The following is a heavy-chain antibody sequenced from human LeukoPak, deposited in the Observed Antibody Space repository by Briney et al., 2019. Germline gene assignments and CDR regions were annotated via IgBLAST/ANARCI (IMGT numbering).Heavy chain of an antibody. V-gene: IGHV3-64*01. J-gene: IGHJ4*02. D-gene: IGHD6-13*01. CDR1: GFTFSSYA. Sequence: PGGSLRLSCAASGFTFSSYAMHWVRQAPGKGLEYVSAISSNGGSTYYANSVKGRFTISRDNSKNTLYLQMGSLRAEDMAVYYCARALNIAEVNHYFDYWGQGTLVTVSS. CDR3: ARALNIAEVNHYFDY. CDR2: ISSNGGST.